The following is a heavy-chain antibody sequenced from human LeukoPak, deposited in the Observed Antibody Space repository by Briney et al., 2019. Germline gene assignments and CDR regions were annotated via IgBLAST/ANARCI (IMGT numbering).Heavy chain of an antibody. V-gene: IGHV3-21*01. D-gene: IGHD5-18*01. CDR1: GFTFSSYS. J-gene: IGHJ5*02. CDR2: ISGSSSYI. Sequence: GGSLRLSCAASGFTFSSYSMNWVRQAPGKGLEWVSSISGSSSYIYYADSVKGRFTISRDSAQNSLYLQMNSLRAEDTAVYYCARGQSYGWFDPWGQGTLVTVSS. CDR3: ARGQSYGWFDP.